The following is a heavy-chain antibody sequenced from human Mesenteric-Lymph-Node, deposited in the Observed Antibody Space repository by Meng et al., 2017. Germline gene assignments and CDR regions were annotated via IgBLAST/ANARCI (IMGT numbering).Heavy chain of an antibody. Sequence: SVKVSCKASGGTFSSYTISWVRQAPGQGLEWMGRIIPILGIANYAQKFQGRVTITADKSTSTAYMELRSLRSDDTAVYYCARGTGDYGGNSLDYWGQGTLVTVSS. D-gene: IGHD4-23*01. CDR1: GGTFSSYT. J-gene: IGHJ4*02. CDR3: ARGTGDYGGNSLDY. CDR2: IIPILGIA. V-gene: IGHV1-69*02.